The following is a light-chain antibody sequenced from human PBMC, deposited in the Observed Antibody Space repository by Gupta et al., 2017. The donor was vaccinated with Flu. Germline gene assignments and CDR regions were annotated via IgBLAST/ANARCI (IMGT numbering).Light chain of an antibody. Sequence: DIQMTQSPSSLSASVGDRVTITCRTSQYINNKLNWYQQKPGKVPHLLVYAGSSVQSGVPSRFRGSGSGTDFTLTISRLQPEDFASYYCQQSDKIPHTFGQGTKLEIK. CDR1: QYINNK. CDR2: AGS. CDR3: QQSDKIPHT. V-gene: IGKV1-39*01. J-gene: IGKJ2*01.